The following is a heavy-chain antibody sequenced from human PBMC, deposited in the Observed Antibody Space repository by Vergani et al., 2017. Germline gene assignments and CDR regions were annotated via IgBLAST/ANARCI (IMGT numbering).Heavy chain of an antibody. Sequence: QVQLQQWGAGLLKPSETLSLTCAVYGGSFSGYYWSWIRQPPGKGLEWIGEINHSGSTNYNPSLKSRVTISVDTSKNQFSLKLSSVTAADTAVYYCARVRRVVPPRGAFDIWGQWTMVTVSS. D-gene: IGHD2-2*01. CDR1: GGSFSGYY. CDR3: ARVRRVVPPRGAFDI. CDR2: INHSGST. V-gene: IGHV4-34*01. J-gene: IGHJ3*02.